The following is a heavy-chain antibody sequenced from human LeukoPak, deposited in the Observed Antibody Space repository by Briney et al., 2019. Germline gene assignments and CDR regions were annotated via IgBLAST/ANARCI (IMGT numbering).Heavy chain of an antibody. V-gene: IGHV3-53*01. CDR1: GFTVSSNF. Sequence: GGSLRLSCAASGFTVSSNFLSWVRQPPGKGLEWVSDIYSGGSTYYADSVKGRFTISRDNSKNTLYLQMNSLRAEDTAVYYCARGTAGDYWGQGTLVTVSS. CDR2: IYSGGST. J-gene: IGHJ4*02. CDR3: ARGTAGDY.